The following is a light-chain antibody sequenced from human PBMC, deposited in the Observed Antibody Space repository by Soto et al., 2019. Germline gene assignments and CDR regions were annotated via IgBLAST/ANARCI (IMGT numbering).Light chain of an antibody. CDR3: QQYGSSRT. V-gene: IGKV3-20*01. CDR1: QSVSSSY. CDR2: GAS. J-gene: IGKJ1*01. Sequence: EIVLTQSPGTLSLSPGERATLSCRASQSVSSSYLAWYQQKPGQAPRLLIYGASSRATGIPDRFSGSGSGTAITHTISRLEPEDFEVYYCQQYGSSRTFGQGTKVEIK.